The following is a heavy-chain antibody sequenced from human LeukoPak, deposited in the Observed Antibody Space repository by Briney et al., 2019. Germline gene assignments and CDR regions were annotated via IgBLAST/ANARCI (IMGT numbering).Heavy chain of an antibody. CDR1: GYTFTSYA. J-gene: IGHJ6*03. V-gene: IGHV1-3*03. Sequence: GASVKVSCKASGYTFTSYAMHWVRQAPGQRLEWMGWINAGNGNTKYSQEFQGRVTITRDTSASTAYMELSSLRSEDTAVYYCARLLGPITISGRDMDVWGKGTTVTISS. D-gene: IGHD3-9*01. CDR2: INAGNGNT. CDR3: ARLLGPITISGRDMDV.